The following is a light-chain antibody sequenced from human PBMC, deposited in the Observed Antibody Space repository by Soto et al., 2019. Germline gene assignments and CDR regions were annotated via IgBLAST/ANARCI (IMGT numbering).Light chain of an antibody. CDR1: SSDVGAYNY. CDR3: SSYGGPNNSNYV. Sequence: QSVLTQPPSASGSPGQSVTISCTGTSSDVGAYNYVSWYQQHPGKAPKLMISEVNKRPSGVPDRFSGSKSGNTASLTVSGLQPEDEADYYCSSYGGPNNSNYVFGTGTKVT. V-gene: IGLV2-8*01. J-gene: IGLJ1*01. CDR2: EVN.